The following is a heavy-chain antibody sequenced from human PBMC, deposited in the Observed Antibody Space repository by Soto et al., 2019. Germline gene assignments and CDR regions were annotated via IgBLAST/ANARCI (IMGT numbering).Heavy chain of an antibody. V-gene: IGHV4-31*03. CDR1: GGSISSGGYY. J-gene: IGHJ4*02. D-gene: IGHD2-2*02. CDR2: IYYSGST. Sequence: QVQLQESGPGLVKPSQTLSLTCTVSGGSISSGGYYWSWIRQHPGKGLEWIGYIYYSGSTYYNPSLKIRVTISVDTSKNHFALKLSSVTAADTAVYYCAREERIVVVPAAIYYFDYWGQGTLVTVSS. CDR3: AREERIVVVPAAIYYFDY.